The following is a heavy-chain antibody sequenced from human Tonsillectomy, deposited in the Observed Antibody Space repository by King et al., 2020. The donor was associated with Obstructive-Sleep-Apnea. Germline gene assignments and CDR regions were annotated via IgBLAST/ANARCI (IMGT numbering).Heavy chain of an antibody. J-gene: IGHJ4*02. Sequence: VQLVQSGGGLVQPGRSLRLSCAASGFTFDDYAMHWVRHPPGKGLEWVSGISWNSGSIGYADSVKGRFTISRDNAKNSLYLQMNSLRAEDTALYYCAKDHLSTVTPNFDYWGQGTLVTVSS. V-gene: IGHV3-9*01. CDR3: AKDHLSTVTPNFDY. D-gene: IGHD4-17*01. CDR2: ISWNSGSI. CDR1: GFTFDDYA.